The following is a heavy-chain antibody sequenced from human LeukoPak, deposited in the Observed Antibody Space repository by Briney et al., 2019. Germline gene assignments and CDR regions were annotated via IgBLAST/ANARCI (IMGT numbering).Heavy chain of an antibody. Sequence: GGSLRLSCAASGFTFSSYSMNWVRQAPGKGLEWVSSISSSSSYIYYADSVKGRFTISRDNAKNSLFLQMNGLRVEDTAVYYCARVAYGSGTDYWGHGTLVTVSS. V-gene: IGHV3-21*01. CDR3: ARVAYGSGTDY. CDR2: ISSSSSYI. CDR1: GFTFSSYS. J-gene: IGHJ4*01. D-gene: IGHD3-10*01.